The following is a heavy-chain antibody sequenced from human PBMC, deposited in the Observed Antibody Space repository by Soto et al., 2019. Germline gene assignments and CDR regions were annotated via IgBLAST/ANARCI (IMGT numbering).Heavy chain of an antibody. V-gene: IGHV3-7*05. CDR2: IKQDGSEK. J-gene: IGHJ6*02. D-gene: IGHD5-12*01. CDR1: GFTFSSYW. Sequence: GGSLRLSCAASGFTFSSYWMSWVRQAPGKGLEWVANIKQDGSEKYYVDSVKGRFTISRDNAKNSLYLQMNSLRAEDTAVYYCAREDGLGGYDYDYYYYGMDVWGQGTTVTVS. CDR3: AREDGLGGYDYDYYYYGMDV.